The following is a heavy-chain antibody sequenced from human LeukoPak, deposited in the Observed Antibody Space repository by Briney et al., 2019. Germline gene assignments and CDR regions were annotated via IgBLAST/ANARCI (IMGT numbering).Heavy chain of an antibody. V-gene: IGHV4-39*01. Sequence: SETLSLTCTVSGGSVSSSIYYWGWIRQPPGKGLEWIGSIYYSGSTSYNPSLKSRVTISVDTPKNQFSLKLTSVTAADTAVYYCASRNDILTGYVFDFWGQGTLVTVSS. CDR2: IYYSGST. D-gene: IGHD3-9*01. CDR1: GGSVSSSIYY. J-gene: IGHJ4*02. CDR3: ASRNDILTGYVFDF.